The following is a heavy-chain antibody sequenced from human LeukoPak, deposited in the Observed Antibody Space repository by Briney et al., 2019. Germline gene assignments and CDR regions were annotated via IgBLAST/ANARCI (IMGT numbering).Heavy chain of an antibody. CDR3: TRDSGLTGYDLLDY. J-gene: IGHJ4*02. CDR2: IKNDGSEK. D-gene: IGHD5-12*01. CDR1: GFPFSTYW. Sequence: GGSPRLFCAASGFPFSTYWITWVRQAPGKGLERVATIKNDGSEKYYVDSVKGRFNLSRDNAENSLFLQMNSLRVEDTAIYYCTRDSGLTGYDLLDYWGQGTLVTVSS. V-gene: IGHV3-7*01.